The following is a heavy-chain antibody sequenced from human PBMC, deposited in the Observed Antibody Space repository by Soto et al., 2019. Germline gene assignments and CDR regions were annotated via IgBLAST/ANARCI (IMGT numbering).Heavy chain of an antibody. J-gene: IGHJ6*02. CDR2: ISAYNGNT. Sequence: QVQLVQSGAEVKKPGASVKVSCKASVYTFTSYGISWVRQAPGQGLEWMGWISAYNGNTNYAQKLQGRVTMTTDTPTSTAYMELRSLRSDDTAVYYCAREGQQLVLGYYYYGMDVWGQGTTVTVSS. D-gene: IGHD6-13*01. CDR1: VYTFTSYG. V-gene: IGHV1-18*01. CDR3: AREGQQLVLGYYYYGMDV.